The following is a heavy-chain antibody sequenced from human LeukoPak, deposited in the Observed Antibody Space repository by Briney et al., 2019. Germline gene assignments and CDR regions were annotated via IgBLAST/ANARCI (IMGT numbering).Heavy chain of an antibody. V-gene: IGHV4-4*02. D-gene: IGHD2-2*01. Sequence: SGTLSLTCAVSGGSISSRNWWSWVRQPPGKGLEWIGEVYHSGSTNYNPSLKSRLTISLDTSKNQFSLMLSSVIAADTAVYYCAGLGYCGNANCHPTAWGPGTLVTVSS. CDR1: GGSISSRNW. CDR2: VYHSGST. CDR3: AGLGYCGNANCHPTA. J-gene: IGHJ5*02.